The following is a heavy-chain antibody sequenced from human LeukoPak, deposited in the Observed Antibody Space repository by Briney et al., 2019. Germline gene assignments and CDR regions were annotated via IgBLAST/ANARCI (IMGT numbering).Heavy chain of an antibody. CDR3: ARTRLRLGELSYLNWFDP. CDR2: IYYSGST. CDR1: GGSISSGDYY. Sequence: SETLSLTCTVPGGSISSGDYYWSWIRQPPGKGLEWIGYIYYSGSTYYNPSLKSRVTISVDTSKNQFSLKLSSVTAADTAVYYCARTRLRLGELSYLNWFDPWGQGTLVTVSS. V-gene: IGHV4-30-4*01. J-gene: IGHJ5*02. D-gene: IGHD3-16*02.